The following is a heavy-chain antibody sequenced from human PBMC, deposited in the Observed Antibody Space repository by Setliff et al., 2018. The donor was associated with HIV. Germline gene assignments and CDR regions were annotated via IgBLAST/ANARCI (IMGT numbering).Heavy chain of an antibody. CDR3: AHTPVSRNQYFFDY. V-gene: IGHV2-5*01. CDR1: GFSLSTSGVG. D-gene: IGHD3-9*01. CDR2: IYWNNNK. J-gene: IGHJ4*02. Sequence: PSQTLTLPCTFSGFSLSTSGVGVGWIRQPPGKALEWLGVIYWNNNKYYRPSLGSRLTVTRDASKNQVVLTMTNMDPLDTATYFCAHTPVSRNQYFFDYWGQGTLVTVSS.